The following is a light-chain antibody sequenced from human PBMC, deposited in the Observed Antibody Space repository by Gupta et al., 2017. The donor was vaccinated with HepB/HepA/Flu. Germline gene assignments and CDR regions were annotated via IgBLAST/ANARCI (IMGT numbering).Light chain of an antibody. J-gene: IGLJ2*01. CDR2: KNN. V-gene: IGLV10-54*04. Sequence: QAGLTPPPSVSTGLRQTATLTCPGNSNNVGNQGAAWLQQHQGHPPKLLSYKNNNRPSGISERFSASRSGNTASLTITGLQPEDEADYYCSAWDSSLSAQVFGGGTKLTVL. CDR1: SNNVGNQG. CDR3: SAWDSSLSAQV.